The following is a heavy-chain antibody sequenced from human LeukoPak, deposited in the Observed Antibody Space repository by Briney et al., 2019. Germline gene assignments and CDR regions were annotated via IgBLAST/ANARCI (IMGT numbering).Heavy chain of an antibody. D-gene: IGHD7-27*01. V-gene: IGHV1-2*06. CDR2: INPYTGET. CDR1: GYTFSDYF. Sequence: ASVKVSCRTSGYTFSDYFLHWVRQAPGQGLEWMGQINPYTGETIFAQKFQTRVTLTRDTSISTAYMELTRLKFDDAAVFYCARAQTADHPFDFWGQGTLVTVSS. J-gene: IGHJ4*01. CDR3: ARAQTADHPFDF.